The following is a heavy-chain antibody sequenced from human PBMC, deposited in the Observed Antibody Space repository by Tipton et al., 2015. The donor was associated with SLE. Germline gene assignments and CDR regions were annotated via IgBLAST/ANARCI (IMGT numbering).Heavy chain of an antibody. CDR3: ARNGGSYYMYFNL. D-gene: IGHD1-26*01. CDR1: GYSISNSNW. Sequence: LRLSCAVSGYSISNSNWWAWIRQPPGKGLERIGYIYYSGSTFYNPSLKSRVTMSVDTSKNQFSLKLSSVTAADTAVYYCARNGGSYYMYFNLWGRGTLVTVSS. V-gene: IGHV4-28*01. J-gene: IGHJ2*01. CDR2: IYYSGST.